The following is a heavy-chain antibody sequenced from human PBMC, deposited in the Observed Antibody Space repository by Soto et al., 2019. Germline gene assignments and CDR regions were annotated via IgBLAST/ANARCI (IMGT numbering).Heavy chain of an antibody. V-gene: IGHV3-23*01. D-gene: IGHD1-26*01. CDR3: AKALVGEVGATYX. J-gene: IGHJ4*02. Sequence: GGSLILSCTASGFTFSNYAMSWVRQAPGKGLEGVSAITRTDSTYYADSVKGRFTISRDNSRKTLYLQMNSLVAEDAALHYCAKALVGEVGATYXWGQATLVPVSX. CDR1: GFTFSNYA. CDR2: ITRTDST.